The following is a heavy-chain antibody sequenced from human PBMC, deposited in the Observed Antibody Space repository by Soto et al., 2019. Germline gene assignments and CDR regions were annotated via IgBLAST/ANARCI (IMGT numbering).Heavy chain of an antibody. CDR3: ARDPSVYCSGGSCPSYFDY. Sequence: QVQLVQSGAEVKNPGASVKVSCKASGYTFTSYGITWVRQAPGQGLEWMGWISAYNGNTNYAQKLQGRVTMTTDTSTTTAYMDLRCLRSDDTAVYYCARDPSVYCSGGSCPSYFDYWGQGTLVTVSS. D-gene: IGHD2-15*01. J-gene: IGHJ4*02. V-gene: IGHV1-18*01. CDR2: ISAYNGNT. CDR1: GYTFTSYG.